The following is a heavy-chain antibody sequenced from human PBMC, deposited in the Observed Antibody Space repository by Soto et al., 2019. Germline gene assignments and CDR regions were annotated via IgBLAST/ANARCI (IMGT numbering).Heavy chain of an antibody. CDR2: IIPIFGTA. CDR1: GGTFSSYA. J-gene: IGHJ4*02. Sequence: GAPVKVSCKASGGTFSSYAISWVRQAPGQGLEWMGGIIPIFGTANYAQKFQGRVTITADESTSTAYMELSSLRSEDTAVYYCARGLAPQQLVPFDYWGQGTLVTV. D-gene: IGHD6-13*01. CDR3: ARGLAPQQLVPFDY. V-gene: IGHV1-69*13.